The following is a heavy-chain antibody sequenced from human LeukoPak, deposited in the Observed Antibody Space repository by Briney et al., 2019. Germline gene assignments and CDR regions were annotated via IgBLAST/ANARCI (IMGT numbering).Heavy chain of an antibody. CDR1: GYSISSGYY. V-gene: IGHV4-38-2*01. CDR2: IYHSGST. D-gene: IGHD3-3*01. CDR3: ARRSGGAYFDY. Sequence: SETLSLTCAVSGYSISSGYYWGWIRQPPGKGLEWIGSIYHSGSTYYNPSLKSRVTISVDTSKNQFSLKLSSVTAADTAVYYCARRSGGAYFDYWGQGTLVTVSS. J-gene: IGHJ4*02.